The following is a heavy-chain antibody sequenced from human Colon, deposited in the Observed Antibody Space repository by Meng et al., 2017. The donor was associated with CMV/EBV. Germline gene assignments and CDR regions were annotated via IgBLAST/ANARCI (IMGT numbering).Heavy chain of an antibody. J-gene: IGHJ4*02. Sequence: SETLSLTCTVSGGSISSSSYYWGWIRQPPGKGLEWIGSIYYSGSTYYNPSLKSRVTMSVDTSKNQFSLKLSSVTAADTAVYYCATYNYGSIDYWGQGTLVTVSS. D-gene: IGHD3-10*01. CDR2: IYYSGST. CDR3: ATYNYGSIDY. CDR1: GGSISSSSYY. V-gene: IGHV4-39*01.